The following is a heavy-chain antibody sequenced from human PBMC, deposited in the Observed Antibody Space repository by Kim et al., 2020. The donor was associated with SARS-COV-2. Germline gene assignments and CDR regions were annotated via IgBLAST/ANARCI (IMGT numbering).Heavy chain of an antibody. J-gene: IGHJ4*02. Sequence: ASVKVSCKASGYTFTSYDINWVRQATGQGLEWMGWMDPYNGNTDYAQKFQGRVTMTRNTSIGTAYMELSSLRSDDTAVYYCARGKVNWGQGTLVTVSS. CDR2: MDPYNGNT. CDR1: GYTFTSYD. CDR3: ARGKVN. V-gene: IGHV1-8*01.